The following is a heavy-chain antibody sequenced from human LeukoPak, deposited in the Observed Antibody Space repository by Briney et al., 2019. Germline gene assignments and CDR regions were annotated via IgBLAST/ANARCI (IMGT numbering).Heavy chain of an antibody. CDR2: IGNSDSTI. D-gene: IGHD3-3*01. V-gene: IGHV3-11*04. J-gene: IGHJ4*02. CDR3: ARDANYDFWSGYIFDY. Sequence: GGSLRLSCAASGFTFSDYYMSWIRQAPGKGLEWISYIGNSDSTIYYADSVKGRFTISRDDAKNPLYLQMNSLKAEDTAVYYCARDANYDFWSGYIFDYWGQGTLVTVSS. CDR1: GFTFSDYY.